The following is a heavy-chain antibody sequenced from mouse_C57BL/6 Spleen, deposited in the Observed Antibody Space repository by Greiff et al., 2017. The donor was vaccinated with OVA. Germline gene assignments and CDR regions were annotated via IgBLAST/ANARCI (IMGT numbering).Heavy chain of an antibody. CDR2: ISSGSSTI. J-gene: IGHJ2*01. D-gene: IGHD2-2*01. CDR1: GFTFSDYG. CDR3: ARYYGYDDPFDY. Sequence: DVKLVESGGGLVKPGGSLKLSCAASGFTFSDYGMHWVRQAPEQGLEWVAYISSGSSTIYYADTVKGRFTISRDNAKKTLFLQMTSLRSEDTAVYYCARYYGYDDPFDYWGQGTTLTVSS. V-gene: IGHV5-17*01.